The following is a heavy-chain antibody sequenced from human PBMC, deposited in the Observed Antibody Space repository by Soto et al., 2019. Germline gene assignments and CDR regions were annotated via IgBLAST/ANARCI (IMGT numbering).Heavy chain of an antibody. Sequence: GGCLRHSCAAAGCAFSGDSMNWVRKAPGKGLEWVSYISSSSSTIYYADSVKGRFTISRDNAKNSLYLQMNSLRAEDTAVYYCASINWNPRLNMDVWGKGTTVTVSS. D-gene: IGHD1-1*01. J-gene: IGHJ6*03. CDR3: ASINWNPRLNMDV. V-gene: IGHV3-48*01. CDR1: GCAFSGDS. CDR2: ISSSSSTI.